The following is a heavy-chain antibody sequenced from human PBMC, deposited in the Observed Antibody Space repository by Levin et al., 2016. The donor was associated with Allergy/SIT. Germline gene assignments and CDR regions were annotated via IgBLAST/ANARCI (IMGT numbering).Heavy chain of an antibody. CDR2: INAANGNT. CDR3: ASGLWFGGQNWFDP. J-gene: IGHJ5*02. CDR1: GYTSTTYA. V-gene: IGHV1-3*01. D-gene: IGHD3-10*01. Sequence: ASVKVSCKASGYTSTTYAMHWVRQAPGQRLEYMGWINAANGNTKYSQKFQGRVTFTRDTSANTAYMELSSLRSEDTAVYYCASGLWFGGQNWFDPWGQGTLVTVSS.